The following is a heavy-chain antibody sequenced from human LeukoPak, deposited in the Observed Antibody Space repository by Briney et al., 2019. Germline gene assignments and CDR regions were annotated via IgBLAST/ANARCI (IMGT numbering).Heavy chain of an antibody. CDR3: ARDERLLSFLK. D-gene: IGHD3-3*01. CDR1: GFTFSSYA. Sequence: GGSLRLSCAASGFTFSSYAMHWVRQAPGKGLERVAVISYDGSNKYYADSVKGRFTISRDNSKNTLYLQMNSLRAEDTAIYYCARDERLLSFLKWGQGTLVTVSS. J-gene: IGHJ4*02. CDR2: ISYDGSNK. V-gene: IGHV3-30*04.